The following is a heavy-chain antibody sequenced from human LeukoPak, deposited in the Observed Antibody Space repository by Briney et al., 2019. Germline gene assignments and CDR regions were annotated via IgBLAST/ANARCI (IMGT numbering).Heavy chain of an antibody. CDR3: ARGPLYCSSTSCYFRGWFDP. CDR2: IYYSGST. Sequence: PSQTLSLTCTVSGGSISSGGYYWSWIRQHPGKGLEWIGYIYYSGSTYYNPSLKSRVTISVDTSKNQFSLKLSSVTAADTAVYYCARGPLYCSSTSCYFRGWFDPWGQGTLVTVSS. V-gene: IGHV4-31*03. D-gene: IGHD2-2*01. CDR1: GGSISSGGYY. J-gene: IGHJ5*02.